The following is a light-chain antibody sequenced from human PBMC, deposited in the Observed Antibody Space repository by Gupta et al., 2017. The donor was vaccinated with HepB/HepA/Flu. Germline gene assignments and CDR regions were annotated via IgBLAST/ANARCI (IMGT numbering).Light chain of an antibody. Sequence: DTQLTQSPSFLSASVGDRVTITCRASQVISNYFAWYQQKPGKAPKLLIYGASTLGSGVPSRFSGSGSGTEFTLTISSRQPEDFATYYCQQLNNYPPWTFGQGTKVEIK. CDR2: GAS. CDR3: QQLNNYPPWT. CDR1: QVISNY. J-gene: IGKJ1*01. V-gene: IGKV1-9*01.